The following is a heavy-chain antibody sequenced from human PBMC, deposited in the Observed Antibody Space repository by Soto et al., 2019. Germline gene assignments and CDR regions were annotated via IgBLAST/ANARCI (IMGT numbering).Heavy chain of an antibody. CDR3: AQEQNTGAPYCLDY. D-gene: IGHD1-1*01. CDR2: ITGSSDYT. V-gene: IGHV3-23*01. Sequence: PGGSLRLSCEASGFIFSSYAMNWVRQAPGKGLQWVSSITGSSDYTSYIASVKGRFTISRDNSKNTLYLQMNSLRAEDTAVYFSAQEQNTGAPYCLDYWGQGILVTVSS. J-gene: IGHJ4*02. CDR1: GFIFSSYA.